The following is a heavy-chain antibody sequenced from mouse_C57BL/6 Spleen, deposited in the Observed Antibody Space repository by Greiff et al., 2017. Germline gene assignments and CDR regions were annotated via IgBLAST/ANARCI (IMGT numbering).Heavy chain of an antibody. CDR3: ASGYEGTGYAMDY. J-gene: IGHJ4*01. V-gene: IGHV1-55*01. D-gene: IGHD2-2*01. CDR1: GYTFTSYW. CDR2: IYPGSGST. Sequence: QVQLQQPGAELVKPGASVKMSCKASGYTFTSYWITWVKQRPGQGLEWIGDIYPGSGSTNYNEKFKSKATLTVDTSSSTAYMQLSSLTSEDSAVYYCASGYEGTGYAMDYWGQGTSVTVSS.